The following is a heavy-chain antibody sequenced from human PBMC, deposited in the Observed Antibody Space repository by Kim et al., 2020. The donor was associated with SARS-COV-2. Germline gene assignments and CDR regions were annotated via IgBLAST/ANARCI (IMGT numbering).Heavy chain of an antibody. J-gene: IGHJ5*02. CDR1: GFTFSSYA. D-gene: IGHD2-2*01. CDR3: ARDLGWHYYCSSTSCYPSDGLREYNWFDP. V-gene: IGHV3-30-3*01. CDR2: ISYDGSNK. Sequence: GGSLRLSCAASGFTFSSYAMHWVRQAPGKGLEWVAVISYDGSNKYYADSVKGRFTISRDNSKNTLYLQMNSLRAEDTAVYYCARDLGWHYYCSSTSCYPSDGLREYNWFDPWGQGTLVTVSS.